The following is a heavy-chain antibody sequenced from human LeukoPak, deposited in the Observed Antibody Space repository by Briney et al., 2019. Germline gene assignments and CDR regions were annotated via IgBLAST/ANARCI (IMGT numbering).Heavy chain of an antibody. Sequence: PGRSLRLSCAASGFTFSSYGMHWVRQAPGKGLEWVAVIWYDGSNKYYADSVEGRFTISRDNSKNTLYLQMNSLRAEDTAVYYCARDRSPLYDSSGYLFDYWGQGTLVTVSS. CDR3: ARDRSPLYDSSGYLFDY. CDR2: IWYDGSNK. J-gene: IGHJ4*02. D-gene: IGHD3-22*01. V-gene: IGHV3-33*01. CDR1: GFTFSSYG.